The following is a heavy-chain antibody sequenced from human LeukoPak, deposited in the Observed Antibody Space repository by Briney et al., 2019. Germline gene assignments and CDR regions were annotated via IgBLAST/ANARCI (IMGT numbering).Heavy chain of an antibody. J-gene: IGHJ6*03. CDR2: ISAYNGNT. CDR3: ARVGMGSSWYGYYYYYYMDV. D-gene: IGHD6-13*01. CDR1: GYTFTSYG. Sequence: GASVKVSCKASGYTFTSYGISWVRQAPGQGLEWMGWISAYNGNTNYAQKLQGRVTMTTDTSTSTAYMELRSLRSDDTAVYYCARVGMGSSWYGYYYYYYMDVWGKGTTVTISS. V-gene: IGHV1-18*01.